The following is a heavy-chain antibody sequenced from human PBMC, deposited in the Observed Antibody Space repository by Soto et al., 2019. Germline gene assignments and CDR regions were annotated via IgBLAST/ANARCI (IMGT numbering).Heavy chain of an antibody. CDR1: GGGSSRWC. CDR2: IYYSGST. Sequence: TLALIATSCGGGSSRWCWGWSLQGPGKGLEWIGYIYYSGSTNYNPSLKSRVTISVDTSKNQFSLKLSSVTAADTAVYYCARFLTVPPESGWFDPWGQGTLVTVSS. J-gene: IGHJ5*02. V-gene: IGHV4-59*13. D-gene: IGHD2-2*01. CDR3: ARFLTVPPESGWFDP.